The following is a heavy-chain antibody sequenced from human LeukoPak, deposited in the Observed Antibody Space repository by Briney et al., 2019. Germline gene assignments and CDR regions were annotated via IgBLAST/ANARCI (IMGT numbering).Heavy chain of an antibody. J-gene: IGHJ6*02. V-gene: IGHV1-18*01. Sequence: ASVKVSCKASGYTFTSYGISWVRQAPGQGLXXXXXXXXXXGNTNYAQKLQGRVTMTTDTSTSTAYMELRSLRSDDTAVYYCARDGGSYLYYYYYYGMDVWGQGTTVTVSS. CDR1: GYTFTSYG. CDR2: XXXXXGNT. CDR3: ARDGGSYLYYYYYYGMDV. D-gene: IGHD1-26*01.